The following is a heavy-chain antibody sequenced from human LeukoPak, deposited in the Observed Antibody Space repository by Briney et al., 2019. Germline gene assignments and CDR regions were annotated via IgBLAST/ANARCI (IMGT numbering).Heavy chain of an antibody. D-gene: IGHD2-21*01. CDR2: INPSGGST. CDR1: GYTFTSYY. Sequence: ASVKVSCXASGYTFTSYYMHWVRQARGQGLEWMAIINPSGGSTSYAQKFQGRVTMTRDTSTSTVYMELSSLRSEDTAVYYCARGSKDCGGDCYSGPNWFDPWGQGTLVTVSS. J-gene: IGHJ5*02. V-gene: IGHV1-46*03. CDR3: ARGSKDCGGDCYSGPNWFDP.